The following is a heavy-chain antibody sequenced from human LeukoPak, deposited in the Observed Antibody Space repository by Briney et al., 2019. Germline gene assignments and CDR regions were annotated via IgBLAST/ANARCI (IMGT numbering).Heavy chain of an antibody. CDR1: GFTFSNYA. V-gene: IGHV3-21*01. CDR3: ARVETTGRT. Sequence: PVGSLRLSCAASGFTFSNYAMNCVRQAPGKGLEWVSSISISVNFKYYGDSVKGRFTISIDNAKNSLYLQMNSLRDEDTAVYYCARVETTGRTWGQGTLVSV. CDR2: ISISVNFK. J-gene: IGHJ4*02. D-gene: IGHD1-14*01.